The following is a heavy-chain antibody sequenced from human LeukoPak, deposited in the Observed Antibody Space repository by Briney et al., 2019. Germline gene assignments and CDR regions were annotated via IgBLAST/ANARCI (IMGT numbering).Heavy chain of an antibody. CDR1: GVTFSSYA. D-gene: IGHD3-3*01. J-gene: IGHJ4*02. CDR2: IIPILGIA. CDR3: ARAPIRFLEWLFTFDY. V-gene: IGHV1-69*04. Sequence: AASLKLSCKASGVTFSSYAISWVRHGPGQGVEWMGRIIPILGIANYAQKFQGRDTITADKSTSTAYMELSSLRSEDTAVYYCARAPIRFLEWLFTFDYWGQGTLVTVSS.